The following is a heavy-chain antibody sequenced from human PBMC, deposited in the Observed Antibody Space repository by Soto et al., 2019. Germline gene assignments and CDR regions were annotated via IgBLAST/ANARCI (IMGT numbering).Heavy chain of an antibody. D-gene: IGHD6-19*01. V-gene: IGHV1-18*01. CDR3: AREDRDPSSGWNYYYYGMDV. Sequence: ASVKVSCKASGYTFTSYGISWVRQAPGQGLEWMGWISAYNGNTNYAQKLQGRVTMTTDTSTSTAYMELRSLRSDDTAVYYCAREDRDPSSGWNYYYYGMDVWGQGTTVTVSS. J-gene: IGHJ6*02. CDR2: ISAYNGNT. CDR1: GYTFTSYG.